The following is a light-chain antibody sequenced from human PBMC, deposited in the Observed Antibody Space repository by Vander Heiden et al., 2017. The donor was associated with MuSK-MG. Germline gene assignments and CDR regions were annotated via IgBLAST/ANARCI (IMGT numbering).Light chain of an antibody. V-gene: IGLV1-44*01. Sequence: QSVVTQPPSASGPPGQRVTISCSLSNIGNNPANWYQQLPGTAPKLLIYSDFQRPSGVPDRFSGSKSGTSAALAIRGLQSEDEADYYCESWDDSQNVWVFGGGTKLTVL. CDR1: NIGNNP. CDR2: SDF. CDR3: ESWDDSQNVWV. J-gene: IGLJ3*02.